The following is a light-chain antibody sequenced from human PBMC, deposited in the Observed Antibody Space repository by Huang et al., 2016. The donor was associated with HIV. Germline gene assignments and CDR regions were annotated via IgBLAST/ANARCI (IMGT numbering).Light chain of an antibody. CDR2: EVS. Sequence: DIVMTQTPLSLSVTPGQPAAISCKTSQSLLDSYGNTSLCWYLQKPGQSPQLLIYEVSSRFSGVPDRFGGSGSGTDFTLKISRVEAEDVGTYYCMQGKHLPRTFGQGTKLEIK. CDR1: QSLLDSYGNTS. CDR3: MQGKHLPRT. V-gene: IGKV2-29*02. J-gene: IGKJ2*01.